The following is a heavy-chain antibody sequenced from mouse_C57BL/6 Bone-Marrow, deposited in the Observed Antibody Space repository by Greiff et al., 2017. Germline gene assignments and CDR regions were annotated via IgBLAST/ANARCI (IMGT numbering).Heavy chain of an antibody. CDR2: ILPGSGST. J-gene: IGHJ3*01. V-gene: IGHV1-9*01. D-gene: IGHD1-1*01. Sequence: QVQLKESGAELMKPGASVKLSCKATGNTFTGYWIEWVKQRPGHGLEWIGEILPGSGSTNYNEKFKGKATFTADTSSNTAYMQLSSLTTEDSAIYYCARHYYGSSWFAYWGQGTLVTVSA. CDR3: ARHYYGSSWFAY. CDR1: GNTFTGYW.